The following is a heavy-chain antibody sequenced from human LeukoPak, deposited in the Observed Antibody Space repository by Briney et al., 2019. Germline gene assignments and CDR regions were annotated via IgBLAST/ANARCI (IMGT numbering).Heavy chain of an antibody. CDR3: ARVVDYLSAFDI. CDR1: GFTVSSNY. D-gene: IGHD2-15*01. V-gene: IGHV3-53*01. CDR2: IYSGGST. Sequence: QSGGSLRLSCAASGFTVSSNYISWVRQAPGKGLEWVSVIYSGGSTYYADSVKGRFTISRDNSKNTLYLQMNSLRAEDTAVYYCARVVDYLSAFDIWGQGTMVTVSS. J-gene: IGHJ3*02.